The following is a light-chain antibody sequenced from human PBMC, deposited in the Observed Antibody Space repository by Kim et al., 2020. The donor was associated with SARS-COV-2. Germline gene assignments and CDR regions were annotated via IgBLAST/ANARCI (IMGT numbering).Light chain of an antibody. V-gene: IGLV3-21*01. CDR2: YNS. CDR3: QLWDTTGDHPI. CDR1: NIGSTS. J-gene: IGLJ2*01. Sequence: SYELTQPPSVSVAPGETARISCGGDNIGSTSVHWYQQKPGQAPLLVIYYNSDRPSGIPERFSGSNSGNTATLTISRVEAGDEADFYCQLWDTTGDHPIFGGGTQLTVL.